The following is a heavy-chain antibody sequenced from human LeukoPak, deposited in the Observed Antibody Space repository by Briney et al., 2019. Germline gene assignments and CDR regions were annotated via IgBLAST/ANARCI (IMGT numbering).Heavy chain of an antibody. CDR2: ISAYNGNT. CDR3: ARGFRDIVVVPAAICLDP. J-gene: IGHJ5*02. CDR1: GYTFTSYG. D-gene: IGHD2-2*01. Sequence: ASVKVSCKASGYTFTSYGISWVRQAPGQGLEWMGWISAYNGNTNYAQKFQGRVTITRNTSISTAYMELSSLRSEDTAVYYCARGFRDIVVVPAAICLDPWGQGTLVTVSS. V-gene: IGHV1-18*01.